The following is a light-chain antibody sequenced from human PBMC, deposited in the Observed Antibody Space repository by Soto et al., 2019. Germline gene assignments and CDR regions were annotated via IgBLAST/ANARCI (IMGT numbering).Light chain of an antibody. Sequence: EVVLTQFPGTPSLSPGERATLSCRASEAIGYNYLAWYRQQSGLAPTLLIYDASTRAPGIPDRFSGSGSGTDFTLTISRLEPGDFAVYYCQQYDTSYTFGPGTRLEI. CDR2: DAS. CDR1: EAIGYNY. CDR3: QQYDTSYT. J-gene: IGKJ2*01. V-gene: IGKV3-20*01.